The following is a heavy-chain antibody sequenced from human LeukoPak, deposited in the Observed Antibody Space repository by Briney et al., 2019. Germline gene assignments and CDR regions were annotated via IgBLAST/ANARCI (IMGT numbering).Heavy chain of an antibody. Sequence: ASVTVSCKASGYTFTSYDINWVRQATGQGLEWMGWMNPNSGNTGYAQKFQGRVTMTRNTSISTAYMELSSLRSEDTAVYYCARLVKGRKYCSGGSCYSAWFYYGMDVWGQGTTVTVSS. V-gene: IGHV1-8*01. J-gene: IGHJ6*02. CDR2: MNPNSGNT. D-gene: IGHD2-15*01. CDR3: ARLVKGRKYCSGGSCYSAWFYYGMDV. CDR1: GYTFTSYD.